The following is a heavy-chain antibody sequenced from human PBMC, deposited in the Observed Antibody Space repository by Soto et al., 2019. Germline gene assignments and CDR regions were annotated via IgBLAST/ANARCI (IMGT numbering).Heavy chain of an antibody. V-gene: IGHV4-39*01. CDR1: GGSIRGTVYY. CDR3: ATPGHQETATTRIFDY. J-gene: IGHJ4*02. CDR2: IFYSGST. Sequence: LSRTCTVSGGSIRGTVYYWGWVRQPPGKGLEWIGSIFYSGSTSYNPSLKSRVTMSVDTSKNQFSLRLTSVTAADTAVYYCATPGHQETATTRIFDYWGRGILVTVSS. D-gene: IGHD1-1*01.